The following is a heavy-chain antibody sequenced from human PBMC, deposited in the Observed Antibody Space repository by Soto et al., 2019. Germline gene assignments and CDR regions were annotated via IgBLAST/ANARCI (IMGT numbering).Heavy chain of an antibody. CDR1: GYRFTSYW. V-gene: IGHV5-51*01. J-gene: IGHJ6*02. CDR2: IYPGDSDT. Sequence: GESLKISCKGSGYRFTSYWIGWVRQMPGKGLEWMGIIYPGDSDTRYSPSFQGQVTISADKSISTAYLQWSSLKASDTAMYYCARGYYDSSGYSGAYYYYGMDVWGQGTTVTVSS. D-gene: IGHD3-22*01. CDR3: ARGYYDSSGYSGAYYYYGMDV.